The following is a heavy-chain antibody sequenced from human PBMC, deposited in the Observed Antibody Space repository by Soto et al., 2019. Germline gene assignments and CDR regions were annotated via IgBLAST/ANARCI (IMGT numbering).Heavy chain of an antibody. D-gene: IGHD3-22*01. CDR2: IYHSGTT. CDR3: ARGAYYYDSSGYPEYFQH. J-gene: IGHJ1*01. V-gene: IGHV4-30-2*01. Sequence: SETLSLMCAVSGVSLRRGGYSCSWLRQPPGKGLEWIGYIYHSGTTYYNPSLKSRVTISVDRSKNQFSLKLSSVTAADTAVYYCARGAYYYDSSGYPEYFQHWAQGTLVTVSS. CDR1: GVSLRRGGYS.